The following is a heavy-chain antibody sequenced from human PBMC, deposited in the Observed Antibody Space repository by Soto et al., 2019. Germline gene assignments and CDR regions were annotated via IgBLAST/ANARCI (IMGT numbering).Heavy chain of an antibody. D-gene: IGHD3-10*01. CDR3: ARAGITMVRGVIIREGWFDP. J-gene: IGHJ5*02. Sequence: GESLKISCKGSGYSFTSYWIGWVRQMPGKGLEWMGIIYPGDSDTRYSPSFQGQVTISADKSISTAYLQWSSLKASDTAMYYCARAGITMVRGVIIREGWFDPWGQGTLVTVSS. CDR2: IYPGDSDT. CDR1: GYSFTSYW. V-gene: IGHV5-51*01.